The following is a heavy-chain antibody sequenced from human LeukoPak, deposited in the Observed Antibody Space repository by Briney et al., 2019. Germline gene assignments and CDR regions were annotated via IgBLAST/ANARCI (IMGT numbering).Heavy chain of an antibody. CDR2: VSGSGGHT. D-gene: IGHD3-22*01. V-gene: IGHV3-23*01. CDR3: AKDHYFDSSRAFDI. CDR1: GFTFNNYA. Sequence: GGSLRLSCAASGFTFNNYAISWVRQAPGKVLELVSGVSGSGGHTYYADSVRGRFTISRDNSKNTLYLQMNSLRAEDTAVYYCAKDHYFDSSRAFDIWGQGTMVTVSS. J-gene: IGHJ3*02.